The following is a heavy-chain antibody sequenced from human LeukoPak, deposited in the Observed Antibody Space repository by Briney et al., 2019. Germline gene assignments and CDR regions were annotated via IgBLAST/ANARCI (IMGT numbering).Heavy chain of an antibody. D-gene: IGHD4-11*01. J-gene: IGHJ4*01. CDR1: GFIFSRYG. V-gene: IGHV3-33*01. CDR3: ARDAQRGFDYSNSLRY. CDR2: IWSDGSNR. Sequence: GRSLRLSCAASGFIFSRYGMHWVRQAPGKGLEWVAVIWSDGSNRFYAGSVNGRFTIFRDNAKNTVFLQMNSLRAEDTAMYYCARDAQRGFDYSNSLRYWGHGTLVTVSS.